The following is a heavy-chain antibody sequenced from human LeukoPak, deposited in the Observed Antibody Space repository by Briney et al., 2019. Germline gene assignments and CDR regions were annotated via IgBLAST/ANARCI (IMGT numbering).Heavy chain of an antibody. D-gene: IGHD3-16*01. Sequence: GGYLTLYCAASGLTFSETWMSWVRQAPGQGLEWVAAIKEDGSEKDYVDSVKGRFTISRDNAKNSLYLQMNSLRAEDTAVYYCATYTHWVAGDVWGQGTTVSVSS. CDR1: GLTFSETW. J-gene: IGHJ6*02. CDR3: ATYTHWVAGDV. V-gene: IGHV3-7*01. CDR2: IKEDGSEK.